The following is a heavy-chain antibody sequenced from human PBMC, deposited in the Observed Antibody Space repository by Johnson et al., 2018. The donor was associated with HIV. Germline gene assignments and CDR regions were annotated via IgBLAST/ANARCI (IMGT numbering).Heavy chain of an antibody. D-gene: IGHD3-3*02. V-gene: IGHV3-30*18. Sequence: QVQLVESGGGVVKPGGSLRLSCAASGFTFSDYAMHWVRQAPGKGLEWVALISYDGKNKYYADSVTGRFTISRDNSKNTLYLQMNSQGAEDTAVYSCAKKQEVSREDAFDIWGQGTMVTVSS. CDR1: GFTFSDYA. J-gene: IGHJ3*02. CDR3: AKKQEVSREDAFDI. CDR2: ISYDGKNK.